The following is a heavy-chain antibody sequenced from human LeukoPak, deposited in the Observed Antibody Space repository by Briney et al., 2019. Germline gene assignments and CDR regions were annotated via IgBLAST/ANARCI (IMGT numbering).Heavy chain of an antibody. D-gene: IGHD3-10*01. CDR2: INHSGST. CDR1: GGSFSGYY. CDR3: ARGSGSYYIWWFDP. J-gene: IGHJ5*02. Sequence: SETLSLTCAVYGGSFSGYYWSWIRQPPGKGLEWIGEINHSGSTNYNPSLKSRVTMSVDTSKNQFSLKLSSVTAADTAVYYCARGSGSYYIWWFDPWGQGTLVTVSS. V-gene: IGHV4-34*01.